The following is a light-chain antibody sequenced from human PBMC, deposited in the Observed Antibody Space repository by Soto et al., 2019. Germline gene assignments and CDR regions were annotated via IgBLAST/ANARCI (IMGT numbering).Light chain of an antibody. CDR2: GAS. V-gene: IGKV3-20*01. CDR3: QQYGSSPLT. J-gene: IGKJ4*01. CDR1: QSVSSSY. Sequence: ELVLTQSPGPLSLSPGERATLSCRASQSVSSSYLAWYQRKPGQAPRLLIYGASSRATGIPDRFSGSGSGTDFTLTISRLEPEDFAVYYCQQYGSSPLTFGGGTKVEIK.